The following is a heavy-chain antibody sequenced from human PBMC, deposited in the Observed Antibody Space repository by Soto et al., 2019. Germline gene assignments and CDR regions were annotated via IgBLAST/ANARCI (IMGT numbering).Heavy chain of an antibody. Sequence: LRLSCAASGFTFSGSAMHWVRQASGKGLEWVGRIRSKANSYATAYAASVKGRFTISRDDSKNTAYLQMNSLKTEDTAVYYCTSLAYGSGKFYWGQGTLVTVSS. V-gene: IGHV3-73*01. CDR3: TSLAYGSGKFY. D-gene: IGHD3-10*01. CDR1: GFTFSGSA. J-gene: IGHJ4*02. CDR2: IRSKANSYAT.